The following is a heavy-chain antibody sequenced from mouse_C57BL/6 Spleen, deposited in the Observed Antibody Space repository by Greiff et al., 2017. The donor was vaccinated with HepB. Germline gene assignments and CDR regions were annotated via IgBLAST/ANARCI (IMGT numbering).Heavy chain of an antibody. J-gene: IGHJ2*01. CDR3: ARSTTVVATEGVD. V-gene: IGHV1-69*01. CDR2: IDPSDSYT. D-gene: IGHD1-1*01. CDR1: GYTFTSYW. Sequence: QVQLQQPGAELVMPGASVKLSCKASGYTFTSYWMHWVKQRPGQGLEWIGEIDPSDSYTNYNQKFKGKSTLTVDKSSSTAYMQLSSLTSEDSAVYYCARSTTVVATEGVDWGQGTTLTVSS.